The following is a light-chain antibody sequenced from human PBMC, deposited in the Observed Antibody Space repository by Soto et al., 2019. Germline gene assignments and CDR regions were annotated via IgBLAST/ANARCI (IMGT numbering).Light chain of an antibody. CDR1: SSDVGAYNY. CDR2: DVH. V-gene: IGLV2-11*01. Sequence: QSALTQPRSVSGSPGQSVTISCTGTSSDVGAYNYVSWYQQHPGKAPKLLIYDVHKRPSGVPDRFSGSKSGNTASLTISGLQAEDEADYYCCSYAGGYTYVFGTGTKVTVL. CDR3: CSYAGGYTYV. J-gene: IGLJ1*01.